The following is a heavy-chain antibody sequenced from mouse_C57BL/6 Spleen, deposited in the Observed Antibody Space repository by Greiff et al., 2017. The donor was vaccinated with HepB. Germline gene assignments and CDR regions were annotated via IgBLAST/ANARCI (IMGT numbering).Heavy chain of an antibody. Sequence: QVQLQQSGPELVKPGASVKISCKASGYAFSSSWMNWVKQRPGKGLEWIGRIYPGDGDTNYNWTFKGKATLTADKSSSTAYMQLSSLTSEDSAVYFSASRPLYYYGSSYDAMDYWGKGTSVTVSS. CDR3: ASRPLYYYGSSYDAMDY. CDR1: GYAFSSSW. D-gene: IGHD1-1*01. V-gene: IGHV1-82*01. J-gene: IGHJ4*01. CDR2: IYPGDGDT.